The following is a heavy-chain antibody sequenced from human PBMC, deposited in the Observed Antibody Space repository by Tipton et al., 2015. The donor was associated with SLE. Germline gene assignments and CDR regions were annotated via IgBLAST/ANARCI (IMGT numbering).Heavy chain of an antibody. D-gene: IGHD6-19*01. Sequence: GSLRLSCAASGFTFSSYDMNWVRQAPGKGLEWVSYISSSGSTIYYADSVKGRFTISRDNAKNSLYLQMNSLRAEDTAVYYCAREGYSSGCFDYWGQGTLVTVSS. CDR1: GFTFSSYD. V-gene: IGHV3-48*03. J-gene: IGHJ4*02. CDR2: ISSSGSTI. CDR3: AREGYSSGCFDY.